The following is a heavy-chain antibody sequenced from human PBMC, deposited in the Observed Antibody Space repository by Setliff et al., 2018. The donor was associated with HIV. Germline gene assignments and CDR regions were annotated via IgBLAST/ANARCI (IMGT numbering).Heavy chain of an antibody. CDR1: GGSFSGYY. Sequence: SETLSLTCAVYGGSFSGYYWSWIRQPPGKGLEWIGEINHSGSTNYNPSLKSRVTISVDTSKNQFSLKLRSVIAADTAVYYCARDVTAAGTGLFDYWGQGTLVTVSS. V-gene: IGHV4-34*01. D-gene: IGHD6-13*01. CDR3: ARDVTAAGTGLFDY. J-gene: IGHJ4*02. CDR2: INHSGST.